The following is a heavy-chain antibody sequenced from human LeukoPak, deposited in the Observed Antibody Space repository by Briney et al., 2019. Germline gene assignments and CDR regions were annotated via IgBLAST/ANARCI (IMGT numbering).Heavy chain of an antibody. V-gene: IGHV3-7*01. D-gene: IGHD1-1*01. Sequence: GGSLRLSCAASGFTISSYWMNWVRQAPGKGLEWVANIKRDGSEKKYVDSVKGRFTISRDNAKNSLYLQMNNLRVEDTAVYYCAKGGSNNWSFDNWGQGTLVTVSS. CDR2: IKRDGSEK. CDR1: GFTISSYW. CDR3: AKGGSNNWSFDN. J-gene: IGHJ4*02.